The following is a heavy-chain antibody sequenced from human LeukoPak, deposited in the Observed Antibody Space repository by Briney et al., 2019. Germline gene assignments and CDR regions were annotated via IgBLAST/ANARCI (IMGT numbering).Heavy chain of an antibody. CDR3: AKVANIYYDSSSNYFDY. J-gene: IGHJ4*02. CDR2: ISGSGGST. V-gene: IGHV3-23*01. CDR1: GFTFSSYA. Sequence: RGSLRLSCAASGFTFSSYAMSWVRQAPGKGLEWVSAISGSGGSTYYADSVKGRFTISRDNSKNTLYLQMNSLRAEDTAVYYCAKVANIYYDSSSNYFDYWGQGTLVTVSS. D-gene: IGHD3-22*01.